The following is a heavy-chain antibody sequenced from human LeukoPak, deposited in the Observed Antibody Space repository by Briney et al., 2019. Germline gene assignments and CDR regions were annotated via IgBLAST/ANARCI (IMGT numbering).Heavy chain of an antibody. CDR1: GGTFSSYA. CDR3: ARGSSRLGQSNWFDP. Sequence: SVKVSCKASGGTFSSYAISWVRQAPGQGLERMGGIIPIFGTANYAQKFQGRVTITADESTSTAYMELSSLRSEDTAVYYCARGSSRLGQSNWFDPWGQGTLVTVSS. CDR2: IIPIFGTA. D-gene: IGHD6-19*01. V-gene: IGHV1-69*13. J-gene: IGHJ5*02.